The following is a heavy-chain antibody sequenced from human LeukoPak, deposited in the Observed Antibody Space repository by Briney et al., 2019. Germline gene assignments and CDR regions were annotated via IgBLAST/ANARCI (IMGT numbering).Heavy chain of an antibody. CDR3: ARQQQWLVLLYFDY. V-gene: IGHV4-39*01. CDR1: GGSISSSSYY. D-gene: IGHD6-19*01. CDR2: IYYSGST. J-gene: IGHJ4*02. Sequence: PSETLSLTSTVSGGSISSSSYYWGWIRQPPGKGLEWIGSIYYSGSTYYNPSLKSRVTISVDTSKNQFSLKLSSVTAADTAVYYCARQQQWLVLLYFDYWGQGTLVTVSS.